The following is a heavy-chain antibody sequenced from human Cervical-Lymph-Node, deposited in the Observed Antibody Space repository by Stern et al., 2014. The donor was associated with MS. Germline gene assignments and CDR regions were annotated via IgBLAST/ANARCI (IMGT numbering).Heavy chain of an antibody. CDR1: GDTFSSYA. CDR3: ALRRSYYVY. Sequence: VQLVESGSEVKKPGSSVKVSCKPSGDTFSSYALSWVRQSPGQGLEWGGGLIPFFGATRYAQKFQGRVTITPEESTGTAFMELSNLTSDDTAVYYCALRRSYYVYWGQGTLITVSS. CDR2: LIPFFGAT. J-gene: IGHJ4*02. D-gene: IGHD4-11*01. V-gene: IGHV1-69*01.